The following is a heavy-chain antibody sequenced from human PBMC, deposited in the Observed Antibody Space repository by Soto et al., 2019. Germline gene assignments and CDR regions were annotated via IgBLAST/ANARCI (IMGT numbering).Heavy chain of an antibody. Sequence: GGSLRLSCAASGFTFSSYAMHWVRQAQGKGLEWVAVISYDGSNKYYADSVKGRFTICRDNSNNTLYLQLNSLRAEDTAVYYCARYHGALWFGVAVNNCFDPWGQGTLVTVSS. J-gene: IGHJ5*02. CDR3: ARYHGALWFGVAVNNCFDP. CDR2: ISYDGSNK. V-gene: IGHV3-30-3*01. D-gene: IGHD3-10*01. CDR1: GFTFSSYA.